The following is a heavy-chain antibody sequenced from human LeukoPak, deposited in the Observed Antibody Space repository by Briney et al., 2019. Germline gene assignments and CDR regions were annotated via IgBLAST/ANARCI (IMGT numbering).Heavy chain of an antibody. CDR3: ARDGKIRQQNWFDP. Sequence: ASVKVSCKASGYTFTGYYMHWVRQAPGQGLEWMGWINPNSGGTNYAQKFQGRVTMTRDTSISTAYMELSRLRSDDTAVYYCARDGKIRQQNWFDPWGQGTLVIVSS. V-gene: IGHV1-2*02. CDR1: GYTFTGYY. D-gene: IGHD6-13*01. J-gene: IGHJ5*02. CDR2: INPNSGGT.